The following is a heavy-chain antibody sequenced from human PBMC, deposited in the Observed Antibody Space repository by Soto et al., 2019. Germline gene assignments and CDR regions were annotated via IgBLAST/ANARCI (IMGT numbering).Heavy chain of an antibody. CDR3: ATPRGYSYGYFDF. CDR2: LYYSSSTSTGST. Sequence: PSETLSLTCSVSGGSISSSTSYWGWVRQPPGKRLEWIGSLYYSSSTSTGSTYYNPSLQSRVTISVDTSKNQFSLKLTSATATDTAIYYCATPRGYSYGYFDFWGQGTLVTVCS. J-gene: IGHJ4*02. D-gene: IGHD5-18*01. CDR1: GGSISSSTSY. V-gene: IGHV4-39*01.